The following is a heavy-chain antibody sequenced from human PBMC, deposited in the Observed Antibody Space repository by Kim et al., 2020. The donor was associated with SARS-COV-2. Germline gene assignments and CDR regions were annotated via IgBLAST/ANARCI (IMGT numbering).Heavy chain of an antibody. Sequence: GGSLRLSCAASGFTFSSYSMNWVRQAPGKGLEWVSSISSSSSYIYYADSVKGRFTISRDNAKNSLYLQMNSLRAEDTAVYYCARDGRERGWSMDEYYYYYGMDVWGQGTTVTVSS. CDR1: GFTFSSYS. CDR3: ARDGRERGWSMDEYYYYYGMDV. J-gene: IGHJ6*02. V-gene: IGHV3-21*01. CDR2: ISSSSSYI. D-gene: IGHD2-15*01.